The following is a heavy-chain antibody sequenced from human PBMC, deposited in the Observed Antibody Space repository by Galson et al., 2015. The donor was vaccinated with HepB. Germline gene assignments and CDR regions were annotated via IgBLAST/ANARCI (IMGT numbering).Heavy chain of an antibody. J-gene: IGHJ5*02. Sequence: SLRLSCAASGFTFSSYSMNWVRQAPGKGLEWVSSISSSSSYIYYADSVKGRFTISRDNAKNSLYLQMNSLRAEDTAVYYCAKGGARIVVVPHWFDPWGQGTLVTVSS. CDR1: GFTFSSYS. D-gene: IGHD2-2*01. CDR2: ISSSSSYI. CDR3: AKGGARIVVVPHWFDP. V-gene: IGHV3-21*01.